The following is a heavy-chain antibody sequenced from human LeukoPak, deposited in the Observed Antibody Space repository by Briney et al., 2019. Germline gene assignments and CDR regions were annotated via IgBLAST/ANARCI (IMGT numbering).Heavy chain of an antibody. V-gene: IGHV3-7*01. D-gene: IGHD1-26*01. CDR2: IKQDGSEK. CDR3: ARVGGGATPWATDAFDI. Sequence: GGSLRLSCAASGFTFSSYWMSWVRQAPGKGLEWVANIKQDGSEKYYVDSVKGRFTISRDNAKNSLYLQMNSLRAEGTAVYYCARVGGGATPWATDAFDIWGQGTMVTVSS. CDR1: GFTFSSYW. J-gene: IGHJ3*02.